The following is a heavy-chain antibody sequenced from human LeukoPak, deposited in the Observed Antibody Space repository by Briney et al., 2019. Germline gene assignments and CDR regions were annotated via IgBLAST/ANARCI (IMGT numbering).Heavy chain of an antibody. J-gene: IGHJ3*02. D-gene: IGHD3-22*01. Sequence: ASVKVSCKVSGYTLTELSMHWVRQAPGKGLEWMGGFDPEDGETIYAQKFQGRVTMTEDTSTDTAYMELSSLRSEDTAVYYCATHLYDSSGPDAFDIWGQGTMVTVCS. CDR3: ATHLYDSSGPDAFDI. CDR1: GYTLTELS. V-gene: IGHV1-24*01. CDR2: FDPEDGET.